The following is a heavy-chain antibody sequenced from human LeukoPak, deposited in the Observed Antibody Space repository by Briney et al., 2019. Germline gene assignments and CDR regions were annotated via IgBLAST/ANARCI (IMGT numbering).Heavy chain of an antibody. J-gene: IGHJ6*03. CDR3: ARLDWNYYLYYYYYMDV. V-gene: IGHV5-51*01. CDR1: GYSFSSYW. D-gene: IGHD1-7*01. Sequence: GESLKISCKGSGYSFSSYWIGWVRQMPGEGLEWLGIIYPGDSGTRYSQYFQGQVTISADKSISTAYLQWSSLKASDTAMYYCARLDWNYYLYYYYYMDVWGKGTTVTVSS. CDR2: IYPGDSGT.